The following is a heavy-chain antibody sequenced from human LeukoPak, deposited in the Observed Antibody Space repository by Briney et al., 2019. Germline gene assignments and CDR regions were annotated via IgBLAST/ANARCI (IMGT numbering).Heavy chain of an antibody. V-gene: IGHV4-59*01. CDR3: ARGAYSNCLSVGY. CDR1: GGSIPSYY. J-gene: IGHJ4*02. Sequence: PSETLSLTCAISGGSIPSYYWSWIRQTPGKGLEWIGYLLYSGSTNYNPSLKSRVTMSIDTSKNQFSLKLRSVTAADTAVYYCARGAYSNCLSVGYWGQGILVTVSS. D-gene: IGHD4-11*01. CDR2: LLYSGST.